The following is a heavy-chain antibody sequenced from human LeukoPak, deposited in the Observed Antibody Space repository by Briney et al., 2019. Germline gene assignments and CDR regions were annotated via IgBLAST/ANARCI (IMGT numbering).Heavy chain of an antibody. J-gene: IGHJ4*02. Sequence: GGSLRLSCAASGFTFSNGWMSGVGQAPGKGGEGVGRIKRKTDGGATDYAAPVKGRFTSSRDESKHKLYLQMNSLKTDDTAVYYCTTEPGWRLTYYYGSGGDYWGQGTLVTLSS. CDR2: IKRKTDGGAT. CDR1: GFTFSNGW. CDR3: TTEPGWRLTYYYGSGGDY. D-gene: IGHD3-10*01. V-gene: IGHV3-15*01.